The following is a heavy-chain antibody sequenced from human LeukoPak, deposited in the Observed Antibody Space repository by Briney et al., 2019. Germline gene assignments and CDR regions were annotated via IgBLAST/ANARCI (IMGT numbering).Heavy chain of an antibody. J-gene: IGHJ6*02. V-gene: IGHV3-53*04. CDR2: IYSGGST. CDR1: GFTVSSNY. Sequence: GGSLRLSCAASGFTVSSNYMSWVRQAPGKGLEWVSVIYSGGSTYYADSVKGRFTISRHNSKNTLYLQMNSLRAEDTAVYYCARSLYNWNDYYYYGMDVWGQGTTVTVSS. CDR3: ARSLYNWNDYYYYGMDV. D-gene: IGHD1-1*01.